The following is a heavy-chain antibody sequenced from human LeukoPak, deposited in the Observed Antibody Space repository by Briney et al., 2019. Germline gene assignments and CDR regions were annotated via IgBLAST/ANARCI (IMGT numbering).Heavy chain of an antibody. CDR2: IKSDGTYS. V-gene: IGHV3-74*01. Sequence: GGSLRLSCAASGFTFSNHWMHWVRQAPGKGLVWVSRIKSDGTYSDYADSVKGRFTISRDNAKNTLYLQMNSLRAEDTAVYYYARVSSGSYFGYYYYYMDVWGKGTTVTVSS. D-gene: IGHD1-26*01. CDR1: GFTFSNHW. CDR3: ARVSSGSYFGYYYYYMDV. J-gene: IGHJ6*03.